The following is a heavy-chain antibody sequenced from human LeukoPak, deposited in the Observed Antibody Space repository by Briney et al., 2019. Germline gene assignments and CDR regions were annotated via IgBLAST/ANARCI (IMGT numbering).Heavy chain of an antibody. CDR1: GFTFDDYA. Sequence: GGSLRLSCAASGFTFDDYAMHWVRQAPGKGLEWVSGISWNSGSIGYADSVKGRFTISRDNAKNSLYLQMNSLRAEDTAVYYRARDEYDSSGLDAFDIWGQGTMVTVSS. V-gene: IGHV3-9*01. CDR2: ISWNSGSI. J-gene: IGHJ3*02. CDR3: ARDEYDSSGLDAFDI. D-gene: IGHD3-3*01.